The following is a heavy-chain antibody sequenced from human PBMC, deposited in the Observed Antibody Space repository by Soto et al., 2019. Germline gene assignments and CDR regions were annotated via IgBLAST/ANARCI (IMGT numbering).Heavy chain of an antibody. Sequence: PGGSLRLSCAASGFTFNNAWMNWVRQAPGKGLEWVSGINRDGGSTGYADSVKGRFTISRDNAKNSLYLQMNSLRAEDTAFYYCARAPGYYGDFFDFWGQGTLVTSPQ. V-gene: IGHV3-20*04. CDR1: GFTFNNAW. CDR3: ARAPGYYGDFFDF. CDR2: INRDGGST. J-gene: IGHJ4*02. D-gene: IGHD4-17*01.